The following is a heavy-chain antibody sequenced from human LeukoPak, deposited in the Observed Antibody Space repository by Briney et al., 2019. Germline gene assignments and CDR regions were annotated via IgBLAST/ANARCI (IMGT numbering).Heavy chain of an antibody. CDR1: GGSISSGGYY. J-gene: IGHJ3*02. D-gene: IGHD3-22*01. Sequence: SQTLSLTCTVSGGSISSGGYYWSWIRQHPGRGLEWIGYIYYSGSTYYNPSLKSRVTISVYTSKNQFSLKLSSVTAADTAVYYCARDLADSSGYPPDAFDIWGQGTMVTVSS. CDR3: ARDLADSSGYPPDAFDI. V-gene: IGHV4-31*03. CDR2: IYYSGST.